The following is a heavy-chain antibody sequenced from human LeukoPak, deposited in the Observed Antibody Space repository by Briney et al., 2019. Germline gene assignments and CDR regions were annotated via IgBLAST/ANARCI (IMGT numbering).Heavy chain of an antibody. J-gene: IGHJ4*02. D-gene: IGHD3-22*01. CDR3: ARDTNYYDSSGYSIDLDY. Sequence: SVKVSCKTSGGTFSNYDITWVRQAPGQGLEWMGRIIPILGIANYAQKFQGRVTITADKSTSTAYMELSSLRSEDTAVYYCARDTNYYDSSGYSIDLDYWGQGTLVTVSS. CDR1: GGTFSNYD. V-gene: IGHV1-69*04. CDR2: IIPILGIA.